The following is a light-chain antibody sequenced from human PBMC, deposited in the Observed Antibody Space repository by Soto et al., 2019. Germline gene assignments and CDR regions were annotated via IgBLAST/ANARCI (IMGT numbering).Light chain of an antibody. V-gene: IGKV1-39*01. Sequence: DIPMTQSPSSLSASVGDRVTITCRASQYIYNYLSWYQQKPGKAPKLLIYDASSLQSGVPPSFSGSGSGTDFTLCINGLQPEDFSTYYGQPTYSTPLTFGGGTKAEIK. CDR3: QPTYSTPLT. CDR2: DAS. J-gene: IGKJ4*01. CDR1: QYIYNY.